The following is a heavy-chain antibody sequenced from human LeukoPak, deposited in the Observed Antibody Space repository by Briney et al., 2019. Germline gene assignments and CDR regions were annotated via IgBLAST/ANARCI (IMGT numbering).Heavy chain of an antibody. Sequence: EASVKVSCKASGYTFTSYDINWVRQAPGQGLEWMGRIIPLNGTADYAQKFQGRVTIIADEYTSTAYMELSSLRSEDTAVYYCARALSPSVRFNWNEYYYYYMDVWGKGTTVTISS. V-gene: IGHV1-69*13. J-gene: IGHJ6*03. CDR3: ARALSPSVRFNWNEYYYYYMDV. CDR1: GYTFTSYD. D-gene: IGHD1-20*01. CDR2: IIPLNGTA.